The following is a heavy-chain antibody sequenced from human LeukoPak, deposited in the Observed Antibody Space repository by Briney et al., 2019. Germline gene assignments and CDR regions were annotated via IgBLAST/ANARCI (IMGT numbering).Heavy chain of an antibody. Sequence: GSLRLSCAACGYIFTNHAMCCVCQTPGKGLQCVSVISGGGRTKEYADSVKGRFTISRENSQNTVSLQMNSLRVEDTGIYYCAKNFVVKRYIDSWGQGTQVTVSS. CDR2: ISGGGRTK. CDR3: AKNFVVKRYIDS. V-gene: IGHV3-23*01. CDR1: GYIFTNHA. J-gene: IGHJ4*02. D-gene: IGHD3-22*01.